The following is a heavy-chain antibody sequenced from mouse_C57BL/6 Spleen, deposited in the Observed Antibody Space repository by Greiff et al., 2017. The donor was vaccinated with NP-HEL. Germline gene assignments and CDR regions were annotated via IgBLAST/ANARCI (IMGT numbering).Heavy chain of an antibody. CDR2: IYPRSGNT. D-gene: IGHD2-4*01. CDR1: GYTFTSYG. J-gene: IGHJ1*03. Sequence: QVQLKQSGAELARPGASVKLSCKASGYTFTSYGISWVKQRTGQGLEWIGEIYPRSGNTYYNEKFKGKATLTADKSSSTAYMELRSLTSEDSAVYFCARSNYEDWYFDVWGTGTTVTVSS. CDR3: ARSNYEDWYFDV. V-gene: IGHV1-81*01.